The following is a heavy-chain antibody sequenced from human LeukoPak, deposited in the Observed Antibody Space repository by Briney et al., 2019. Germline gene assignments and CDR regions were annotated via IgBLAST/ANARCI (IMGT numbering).Heavy chain of an antibody. V-gene: IGHV3-15*07. J-gene: IGHJ5*02. CDR3: ATDFYDTT. CDR2: IRSNSDGGTI. Sequence: GGSLRLSCATSGFTFSNAWMNWVRQAPGKGLEWVGRIRSNSDGGTIDYAAPVKGRFALSRDDSKNTLYLQMNSLQTEDTAVYYCATDFYDTTWGQGTLVTVSS. CDR1: GFTFSNAW. D-gene: IGHD3-22*01.